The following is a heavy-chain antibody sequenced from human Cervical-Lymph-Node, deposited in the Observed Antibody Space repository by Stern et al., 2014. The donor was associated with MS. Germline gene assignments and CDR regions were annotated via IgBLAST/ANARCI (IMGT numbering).Heavy chain of an antibody. J-gene: IGHJ4*02. V-gene: IGHV1-69*01. CDR2: IIPTFGTA. CDR1: GGTFGSYA. CDR3: AREISPHD. Sequence: QVQLVQSGAEVKKPGSSVKVSCKASGGTFGSYAISWVRPAPGQGLEWMGGIIPTFGTAKYAQKFQGRVTITADESTSTAYMEVSSLRSEDTAMYFCAREISPHDWGQGTLVTVSS. D-gene: IGHD2/OR15-2a*01.